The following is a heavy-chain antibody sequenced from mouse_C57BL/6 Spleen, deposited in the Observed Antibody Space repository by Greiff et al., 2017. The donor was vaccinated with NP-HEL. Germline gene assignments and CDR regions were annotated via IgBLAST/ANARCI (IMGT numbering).Heavy chain of an antibody. V-gene: IGHV5-9*01. CDR2: ISGGGGNT. D-gene: IGHD2-1*01. Sequence: EVMLVESGGGLVKPGGSLKLSCAASGFTFSSYTMSWVRQTPEKRLEWVATISGGGGNTYYPDSVKGRFTISRDNAKNTLYLQMSSLRSEDTALYYCARDGELPFAYWGQGTLVTVSA. J-gene: IGHJ3*01. CDR3: ARDGELPFAY. CDR1: GFTFSSYT.